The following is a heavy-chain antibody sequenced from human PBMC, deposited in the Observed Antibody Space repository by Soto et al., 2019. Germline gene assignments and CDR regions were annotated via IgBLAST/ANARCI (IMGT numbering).Heavy chain of an antibody. CDR1: GGSTSSGDYY. J-gene: IGHJ4*02. D-gene: IGHD2-2*01. CDR3: ARAQLVGYYFDY. V-gene: IGHV4-30-4*01. Sequence: SETLSLTCTVSGGSTSSGDYYWSWIRQPPGKGLEWIGYIYFRGTTYNNPSLKSRVTISVDTSKNQFSLKLSSVTAADTAVYYCARAQLVGYYFDYWGQGILVTVSS. CDR2: IYFRGTT.